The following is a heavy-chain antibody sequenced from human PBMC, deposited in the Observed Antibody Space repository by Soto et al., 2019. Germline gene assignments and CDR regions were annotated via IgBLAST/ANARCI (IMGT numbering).Heavy chain of an antibody. Sequence: QLQLQESGSGLVKPSQTLSLTCAVSGGSISSGGYSWSWIRQPPGKGLEWIGYIYHSGSTYYNPSLXXXXXXXXXXXXXXXXXXXXXXXXXXXXXXXXXXXXXXXXVAVDYWGQGTLVTVSS. CDR3: XXXXXXXXVAVDY. CDR1: GGSISSGGYS. CDR2: IYHSGST. J-gene: IGHJ4*02. V-gene: IGHV4-30-2*01. D-gene: IGHD6-19*01.